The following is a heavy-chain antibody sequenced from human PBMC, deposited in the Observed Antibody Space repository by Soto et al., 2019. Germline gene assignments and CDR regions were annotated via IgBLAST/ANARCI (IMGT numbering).Heavy chain of an antibody. CDR2: ISYDGSNK. J-gene: IGHJ4*02. V-gene: IGHV3-30*18. CDR3: AKMRGSGSRDY. Sequence: GGSLRLSCAASGFTFSSYGMHWVRQAPGKGLEWVAVISYDGSNKYYADSVKGRFTISRDNSKNTLYLQMNSLRAEDTAVYYCAKMRGSGSRDYWGQGTLVTVSS. D-gene: IGHD1-26*01. CDR1: GFTFSSYG.